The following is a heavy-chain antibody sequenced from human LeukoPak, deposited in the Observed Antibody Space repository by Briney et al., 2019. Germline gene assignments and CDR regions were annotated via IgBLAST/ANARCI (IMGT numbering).Heavy chain of an antibody. CDR1: GGSISSYY. V-gene: IGHV4-59*01. CDR3: ASWGIAAAGYYYYYYMDV. J-gene: IGHJ6*03. Sequence: SETLSVTCTVSGGSISSYYWSWIRQPPGKGLEWIGYIYYSGSTNYNPSLKSRVTISVDTSKNQFSLKLSSVTAADTAVYYCASWGIAAAGYYYYYYMDVWGKGITVTVSS. CDR2: IYYSGST. D-gene: IGHD6-13*01.